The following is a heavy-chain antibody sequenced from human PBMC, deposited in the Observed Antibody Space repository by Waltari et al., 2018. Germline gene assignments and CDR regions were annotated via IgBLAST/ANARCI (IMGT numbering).Heavy chain of an antibody. V-gene: IGHV3-74*01. Sequence: QLVESGGGLVQPGGSLRLSCAASEFTFRYSWMHWVRQAPGKGLEWVSGIDNSGSKTSYADSVKGRFTISRDNAKNTLYLQMNSLRVEETAVYYCANHRPGGYGMEVWGQGTTVTVSS. D-gene: IGHD3-22*01. CDR1: EFTFRYSW. CDR3: ANHRPGGYGMEV. J-gene: IGHJ6*01. CDR2: IDNSGSKT.